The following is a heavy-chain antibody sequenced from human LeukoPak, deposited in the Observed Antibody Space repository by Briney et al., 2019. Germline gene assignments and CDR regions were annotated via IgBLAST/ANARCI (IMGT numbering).Heavy chain of an antibody. Sequence: GGSLRLSCAASGFTFSSYGMHWVRQAPGKGLEWVAFIRYDGSNKYYADSVKGRFTISRDNSKNTLYLQMNSLRAEDTAVYYCAKDLSATPIIVRPSYLDYWGQGTLVTVSS. CDR1: GFTFSSYG. V-gene: IGHV3-30*02. CDR2: IRYDGSNK. J-gene: IGHJ4*02. CDR3: AKDLSATPIIVRPSYLDY. D-gene: IGHD2-15*01.